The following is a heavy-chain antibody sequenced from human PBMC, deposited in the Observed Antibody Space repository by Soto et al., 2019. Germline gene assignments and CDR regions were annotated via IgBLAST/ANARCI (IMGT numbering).Heavy chain of an antibody. J-gene: IGHJ6*02. CDR2: IYYSAST. CDR1: GGSISSYY. V-gene: IGHV4-59*01. Sequence: SETLSLTCTVSGGSISSYYWSWMRQPPGKGLEWIGYIYYSASTNYNPSLKSRVTISVDTSKNQFSLKLSSVTAADTAVYYCARGSDYVWGSYRYHYYYGMDVWGQGTTVTVSS. CDR3: ARGSDYVWGSYRYHYYYGMDV. D-gene: IGHD3-16*02.